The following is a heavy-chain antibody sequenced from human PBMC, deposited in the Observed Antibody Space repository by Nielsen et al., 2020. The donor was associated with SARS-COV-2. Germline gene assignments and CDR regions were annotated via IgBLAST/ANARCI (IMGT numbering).Heavy chain of an antibody. CDR3: AREPPLRYFDSKHQAMGFDY. D-gene: IGHD3-9*01. CDR1: GYTFTSYY. Sequence: ASVKVSCKASGYTFTSYYMHWVRQAPGQGLEWMGIINPSGGSTSYAQKFQGRVTMTRDTSTSTVYMELSSLRSEDTAVYYCAREPPLRYFDSKHQAMGFDYWGQGTLVTVSS. CDR2: INPSGGST. V-gene: IGHV1-46*01. J-gene: IGHJ4*02.